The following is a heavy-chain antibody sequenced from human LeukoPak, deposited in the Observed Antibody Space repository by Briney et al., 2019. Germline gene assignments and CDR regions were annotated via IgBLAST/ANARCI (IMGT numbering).Heavy chain of an antibody. CDR3: ASDTGYFDSTTLGY. CDR1: GGTFSSYA. CDR2: IIPIFGTA. J-gene: IGHJ4*02. Sequence: ASVKVSCKASGGTFSSYAISWVRQAPGQGLEWMGGIIPIFGTASYAQKFQGRVTITTDESTSTAYMELSSLRSEDTAVYYCASDTGYFDSTTLGYWGQGTLVTVSS. D-gene: IGHD2/OR15-2a*01. V-gene: IGHV1-69*05.